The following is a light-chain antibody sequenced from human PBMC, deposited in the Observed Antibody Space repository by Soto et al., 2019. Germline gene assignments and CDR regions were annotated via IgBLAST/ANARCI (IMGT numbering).Light chain of an antibody. V-gene: IGKV1-27*01. CDR3: QKYDSAPRT. CDR2: AAS. J-gene: IGKJ1*01. CDR1: RGIYNY. Sequence: DVQVTQSPASLSASVGDRVNISCRTSRGIYNYLAWYQQKSGQIPKLLNNAASSLQSGVPSRFSGSGSGTDFTLSISSLQPEDVATYYCQKYDSAPRTFGQGTKVEIK.